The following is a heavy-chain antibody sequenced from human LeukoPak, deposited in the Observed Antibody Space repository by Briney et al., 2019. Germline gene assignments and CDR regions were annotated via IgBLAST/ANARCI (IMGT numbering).Heavy chain of an antibody. Sequence: SETLSPTCTVSGGSMSSYYWSFIRQPAGKGLEWIGRIHTSGTTHYNPSLKSRVTMSVDTSKNQFSLRLTSVTAADTAVYYCARGDYYDGGGRNWFDPWGQGTLVTVSS. V-gene: IGHV4-4*07. CDR3: ARGDYYDGGGRNWFDP. D-gene: IGHD3-16*01. CDR1: GGSMSSYY. J-gene: IGHJ5*02. CDR2: IHTSGTT.